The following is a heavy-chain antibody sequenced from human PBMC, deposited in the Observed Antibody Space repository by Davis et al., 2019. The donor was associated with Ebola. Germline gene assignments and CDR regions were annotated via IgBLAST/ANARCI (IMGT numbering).Heavy chain of an antibody. CDR2: IYYSGST. J-gene: IGHJ5*02. CDR3: ARVNYDFWSGYANWFDP. V-gene: IGHV4-59*01. CDR1: GGSISNYY. D-gene: IGHD3-3*01. Sequence: SETLSLTCTVSGGSISNYYWSWIRQPPGKGLEWIGYIYYSGSTNYNPSLKSRVTISVDTSKNQFSLKLSSVTAADTAVYSCARVNYDFWSGYANWFDPWGQGTLVTVSS.